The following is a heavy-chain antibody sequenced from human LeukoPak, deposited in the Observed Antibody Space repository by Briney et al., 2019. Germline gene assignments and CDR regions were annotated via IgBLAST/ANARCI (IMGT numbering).Heavy chain of an antibody. Sequence: GGSLRLSCAASGFTFSSYAMSWVRQAPGEGLEWVSAISGSGGSTYYADSVKGRFTISRDNSKNTLYLQMNSLRAEDTAVYYCAKVQRGFVVVPAAMGCFDYWGQGTLVTVSS. V-gene: IGHV3-23*01. CDR3: AKVQRGFVVVPAAMGCFDY. CDR2: ISGSGGST. J-gene: IGHJ4*02. D-gene: IGHD2-2*01. CDR1: GFTFSSYA.